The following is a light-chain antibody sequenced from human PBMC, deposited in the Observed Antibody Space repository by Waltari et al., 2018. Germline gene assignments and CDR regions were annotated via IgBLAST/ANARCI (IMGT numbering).Light chain of an antibody. Sequence: IQMTQSPSTLSASVGDRITITCRASQNINSWLAWYQQKPGEAPKLLIHKASTLQSGVPSRFSGSGSGTEFTLTISSLQPDDFATYFCQQYNSYSSFGQGTNLEIK. V-gene: IGKV1-5*03. CDR1: QNINSW. J-gene: IGKJ2*03. CDR3: QQYNSYSS. CDR2: KAS.